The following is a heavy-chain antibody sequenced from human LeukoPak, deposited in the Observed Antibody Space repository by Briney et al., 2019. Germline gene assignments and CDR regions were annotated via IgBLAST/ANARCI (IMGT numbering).Heavy chain of an antibody. Sequence: SETLSLTCTVSGGSISSGSYYWRWLRQPAGKGLEWIGRIYTSGSTNYNPSLKSRVTISVDTSKNQFSLKLSSVTAADPAVYYCAREIRGCSSTSCYEGWFDPWGQGTLVTVSS. J-gene: IGHJ5*02. CDR2: IYTSGST. D-gene: IGHD2-2*01. CDR3: AREIRGCSSTSCYEGWFDP. V-gene: IGHV4-61*02. CDR1: GGSISSGSYY.